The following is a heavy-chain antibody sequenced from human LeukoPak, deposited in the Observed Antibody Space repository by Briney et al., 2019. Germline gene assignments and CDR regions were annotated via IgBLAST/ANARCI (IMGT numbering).Heavy chain of an antibody. CDR2: IYYSGST. J-gene: IGHJ6*02. CDR3: AREFWSGSIYYYGMDV. D-gene: IGHD3-3*01. CDR1: GGSISSGGYY. Sequence: PSETLSLTCTVSGGSISSGGYYWSRIRQHPGKGLEWIGYIYYSGSTYYNPSLKSRVTISVDTSKNQFSLKLSSVTAADTAVYYCAREFWSGSIYYYGMDVWGQGTTVTVSS. V-gene: IGHV4-31*03.